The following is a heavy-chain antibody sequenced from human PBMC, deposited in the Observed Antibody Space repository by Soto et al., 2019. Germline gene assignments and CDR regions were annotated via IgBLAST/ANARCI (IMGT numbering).Heavy chain of an antibody. J-gene: IGHJ5*02. CDR3: AKGTEYQPNWFDP. D-gene: IGHD2-2*01. Sequence: GGSLRLSCAASGFTFSNYAMSWVRQAPGKGLECVSSISGGGGSTYYADSVKGRFTNSRDNSKNTLYLQMNSLRAEDTAVYYRAKGTEYQPNWFDPWGQGTLVTVSS. CDR1: GFTFSNYA. V-gene: IGHV3-23*01. CDR2: ISGGGGST.